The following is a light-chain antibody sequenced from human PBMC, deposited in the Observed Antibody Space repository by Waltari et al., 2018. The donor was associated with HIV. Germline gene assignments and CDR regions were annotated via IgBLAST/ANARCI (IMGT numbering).Light chain of an antibody. CDR1: SSDVGGYNV. J-gene: IGLJ2*01. Sequence: QSALTQPAPVSGSPGQSITITCTGTSSDVGGYNVVSWYPQPPGKAPKLMIYEVSKRPSGVSDLFSCSKSGNTASLTISGLQAEDEADYHCCSYAGSSTDVVFGGGTKLTVL. CDR2: EVS. CDR3: CSYAGSSTDVV. V-gene: IGLV2-23*02.